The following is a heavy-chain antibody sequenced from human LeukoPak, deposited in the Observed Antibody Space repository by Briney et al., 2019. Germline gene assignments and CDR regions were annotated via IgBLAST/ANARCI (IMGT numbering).Heavy chain of an antibody. CDR1: GYSFTTYG. D-gene: IGHD3-22*01. CDR3: AKMDSDSSGFFSN. V-gene: IGHV1-18*01. CDR2: ISVYNGNT. Sequence: ASVKVSCKASGYSFTTYGISWLRQAPGHGLEWIAWISVYNGNTNYADKVRGRVLVTTDISATAAYLELKSLRYDDTGVYYCAKMDSDSSGFFSNWGQGTPVTVSS. J-gene: IGHJ4*02.